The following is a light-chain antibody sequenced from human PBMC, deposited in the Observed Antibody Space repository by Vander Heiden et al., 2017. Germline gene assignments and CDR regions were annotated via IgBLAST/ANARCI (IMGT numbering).Light chain of an antibody. V-gene: IGLV2-8*01. Sequence: QSALTHPHCACGSPGQSASNSGSRTSDDVRVDNYDSWYQQHPAKAPNLMIYDVSKRPAGVPDRFSAAKSGNSAALTVSGGQEEDEADYYCSSYAGGINHVFGTGTKVTVL. J-gene: IGLJ1*01. CDR1: SDDVRVDNY. CDR2: DVS. CDR3: SSYAGGINHV.